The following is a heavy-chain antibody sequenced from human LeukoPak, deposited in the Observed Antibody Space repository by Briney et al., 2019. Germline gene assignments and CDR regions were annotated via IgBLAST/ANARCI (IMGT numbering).Heavy chain of an antibody. V-gene: IGHV3-66*02. Sequence: GGSLRLSCAASGFSVSSNYMSWVRQAPGKGLDWVAVIYSGGTTYYADSVKGRFTISRDKSKNTLYLQMNSLRAEDTALYYCASGITGTNNWLDPWGQGTLVTVSS. J-gene: IGHJ5*02. CDR3: ASGITGTNNWLDP. CDR2: IYSGGTT. CDR1: GFSVSSNY. D-gene: IGHD1-20*01.